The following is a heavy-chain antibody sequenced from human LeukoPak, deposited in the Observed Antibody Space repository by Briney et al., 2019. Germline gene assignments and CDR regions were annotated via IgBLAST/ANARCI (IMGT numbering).Heavy chain of an antibody. J-gene: IGHJ4*02. CDR1: GGSISSGGYY. D-gene: IGHD3-22*01. CDR2: IYYSGST. CDR3: ARERAYYYDSSGYFDY. Sequence: SETLSLTCTVSGGSISSGGYYWSWIRQHPGKGLEWIGYIYYSGSTYYNPSLKSRVTISVDTSKNQFSLKLSSVTAADTAVYYCARERAYYYDSSGYFDYWGQGTLVTVSS. V-gene: IGHV4-31*03.